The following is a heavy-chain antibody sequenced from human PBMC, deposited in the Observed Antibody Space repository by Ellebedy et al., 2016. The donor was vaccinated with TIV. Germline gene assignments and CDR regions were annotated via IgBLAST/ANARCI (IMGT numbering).Heavy chain of an antibody. V-gene: IGHV4-39*01. J-gene: IGHJ4*02. CDR2: IYYSGST. CDR1: GGSISSSSYY. Sequence: MPSETLSLTCTVSGGSISSSSYYWGWIRQPPGKGLEWIGSIYYSGSTYYNPSLKSRVTISVDTSKNQFSLKLSSVTAADTAVYYCARRHYGSGSYYPFDYWGQGTLVTVSS. D-gene: IGHD3-10*01. CDR3: ARRHYGSGSYYPFDY.